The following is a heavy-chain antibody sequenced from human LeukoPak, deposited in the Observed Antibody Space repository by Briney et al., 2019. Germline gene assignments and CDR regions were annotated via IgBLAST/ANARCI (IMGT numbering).Heavy chain of an antibody. V-gene: IGHV3-66*01. Sequence: GGSLRLSCAASGFTVSSNYMSWVRQAPGKGLEWVSVIYGAGNTYYADSVKGRFTISRDNSKNTLYFQMNSLRAEDTAVYYCARSIHQVEHIVVVAVILVFWGGGRLVSVSS. D-gene: IGHD2-21*02. CDR1: GFTVSSNY. J-gene: IGHJ4*02. CDR2: IYGAGNT. CDR3: ARSIHQVEHIVVVAVILVF.